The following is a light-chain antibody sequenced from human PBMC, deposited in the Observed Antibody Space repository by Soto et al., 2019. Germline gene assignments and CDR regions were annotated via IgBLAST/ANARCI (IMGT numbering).Light chain of an antibody. CDR3: KQYKYWPNIT. CDR1: QSVASA. J-gene: IGKJ4*01. Sequence: IVMTQSPATLSVAPGETATLSCRASQSVASAVAWYQHKPGQAPRLLIVAASIRVSCVPGRFSGGGSGTEFTITVSSLEAEDFAVYCCKQYKYWPNITFGVGTTVEIK. V-gene: IGKV3-15*01. CDR2: AAS.